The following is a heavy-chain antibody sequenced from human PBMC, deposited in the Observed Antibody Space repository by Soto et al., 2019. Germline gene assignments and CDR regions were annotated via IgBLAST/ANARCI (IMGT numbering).Heavy chain of an antibody. V-gene: IGHV3-21*01. D-gene: IGHD2-15*01. CDR3: ARDRLVAATSAPPYCYYGMDV. Sequence: PGGSLRLSCATSGFTFSSYSMNWVRQAPGMGLEWVSSISSSSRYIYYADSVRGRFTISRDNAKNSLYLQINSLRAEDTAVYCCARDRLVAATSAPPYCYYGMDVWGQGTTVTVSS. J-gene: IGHJ6*02. CDR2: ISSSSRYI. CDR1: GFTFSSYS.